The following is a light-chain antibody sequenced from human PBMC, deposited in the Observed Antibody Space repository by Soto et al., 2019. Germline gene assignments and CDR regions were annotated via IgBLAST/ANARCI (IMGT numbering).Light chain of an antibody. J-gene: IGKJ2*01. CDR1: QSVRGY. V-gene: IGKV3-11*01. CDR2: DAS. CDR3: QQRSNWPPGYT. Sequence: EIVLTQSPATLSLSPGERATLSCRASQSVRGYLAWYQQKPGQAPRLLIYDASSRATGIPARFSGSGSGTDFTLTISSLEPEDFAVYYCQQRSNWPPGYTFGQGPSWRSN.